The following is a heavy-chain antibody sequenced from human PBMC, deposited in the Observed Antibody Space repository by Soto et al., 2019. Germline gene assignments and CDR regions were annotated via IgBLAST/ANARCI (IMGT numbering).Heavy chain of an antibody. CDR3: ARAGLVGATALDY. CDR2: IYHSGST. CDR1: GGSISSGGYS. V-gene: IGHV4-30-2*01. J-gene: IGHJ4*02. Sequence: QLQLQEPGSGLVKPSRTLSLTCAVSGGSISSGGYSWSWIRQPPGKGLEWIGYIYHSGSTYYNPSLKSRVTISADRSKNQFSLKLSSVTAADTAVYYCARAGLVGATALDYWGQGTLVTVSS. D-gene: IGHD1-26*01.